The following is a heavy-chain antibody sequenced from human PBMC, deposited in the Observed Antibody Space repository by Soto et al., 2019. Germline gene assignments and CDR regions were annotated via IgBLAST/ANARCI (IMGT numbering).Heavy chain of an antibody. D-gene: IGHD6-6*01. CDR2: ISYDGSNK. J-gene: IGHJ6*02. Sequence: QVQLVESGGGVVQPGRSLRLSCAASGFTFSSYGMHWVRQAPGKGLEWVAVISYDGSNKYYADSVKGRFTISRDNSKNTLYLQMNSLRAEDTAVYYCAKDRQPGQLVQNYYYGMDVWGQGTTVTVSS. V-gene: IGHV3-30*18. CDR3: AKDRQPGQLVQNYYYGMDV. CDR1: GFTFSSYG.